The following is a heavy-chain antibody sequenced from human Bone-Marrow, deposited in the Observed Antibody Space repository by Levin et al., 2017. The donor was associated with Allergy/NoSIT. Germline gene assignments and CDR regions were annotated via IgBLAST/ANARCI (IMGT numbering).Heavy chain of an antibody. CDR1: GGSISNNNYY. V-gene: IGHV4-39*01. CDR2: IYYSGST. Sequence: SETLSLTCTVSGGSISNNNYYWGWIRQPPGTGLEWIGSIYYSGSTYYNPSLRSRLAISVDTSKKQVSLKLSSVAAADTSVYYCARAWHWGFATADAFDVWGQGAMVIVSS. J-gene: IGHJ3*01. CDR3: ARAWHWGFATADAFDV. D-gene: IGHD7-27*01.